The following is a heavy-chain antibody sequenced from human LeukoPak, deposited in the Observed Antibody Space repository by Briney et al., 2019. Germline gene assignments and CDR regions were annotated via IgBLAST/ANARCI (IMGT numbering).Heavy chain of an antibody. V-gene: IGHV5-51*01. CDR3: ARAEPYTRAFDI. Sequence: HGESLKISCKGSGFTFTTYWIAWVRKMPGKGLEWMGIIYPGDSDTRYSPSFQGQVTISADKSITTAYLQWTSLKASDTAMYYCARAEPYTRAFDIWGQGTMVSVSS. D-gene: IGHD1-14*01. CDR2: IYPGDSDT. CDR1: GFTFTTYW. J-gene: IGHJ3*02.